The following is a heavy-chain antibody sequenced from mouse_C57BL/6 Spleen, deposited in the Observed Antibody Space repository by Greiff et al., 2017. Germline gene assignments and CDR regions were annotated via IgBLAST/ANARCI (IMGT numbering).Heavy chain of an antibody. CDR3: AREDYGNSPFAY. V-gene: IGHV1-19*01. CDR1: GYTFTDYY. Sequence: EVQLQQSGPVLVKPGASVKMSCKASGYTFTDYYMNWVKQSHGQSLEWIGVINPYNGGTSSNQKFKGKATLTVDKSSSTAYMELNSLASEDSAVYCCAREDYGNSPFAYWGQGTLVTVSA. D-gene: IGHD1-1*01. J-gene: IGHJ3*01. CDR2: INPYNGGT.